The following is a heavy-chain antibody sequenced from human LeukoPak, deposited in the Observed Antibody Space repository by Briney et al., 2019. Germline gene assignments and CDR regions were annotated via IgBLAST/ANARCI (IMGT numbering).Heavy chain of an antibody. CDR2: ISGSGGST. D-gene: IGHD7-27*01. Sequence: GGSLRLSCAASGFTFSSYAMTWVRQAPGKGLEWVSAISGSGGSTYYADSVKARFTISRDNSKNTLYLQMNSLRAEDGAVYYCARGPSSNWGDFDYWGQGTLVIASS. J-gene: IGHJ4*02. CDR1: GFTFSSYA. CDR3: ARGPSSNWGDFDY. V-gene: IGHV3-23*01.